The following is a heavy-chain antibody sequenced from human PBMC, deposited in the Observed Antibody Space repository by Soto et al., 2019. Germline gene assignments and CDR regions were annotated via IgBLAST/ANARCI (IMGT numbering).Heavy chain of an antibody. Sequence: QVQLQESGPGLVKPSETLSLTCTVSGGSISSYYWSWIRQPPGKGLEWIWYIYYSGNTNYNPSLKRRVTISVDSSKSHFSLKLRTVTAADTAVYYCAREGSRPWYGYWGQGTLGTASS. V-gene: IGHV4-59*01. J-gene: IGHJ1*01. D-gene: IGHD6-13*01. CDR3: AREGSRPWYGY. CDR1: GGSISSYY. CDR2: IYYSGNT.